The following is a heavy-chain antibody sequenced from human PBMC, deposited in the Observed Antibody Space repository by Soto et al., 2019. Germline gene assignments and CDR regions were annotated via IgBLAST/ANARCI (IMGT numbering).Heavy chain of an antibody. CDR2: IHPSGST. V-gene: IGHV4-34*01. CDR3: STGSDASKGGRT. D-gene: IGHD2-2*01. CDR1: DGSRSEYY. Sequence: WETVARTFDDYDGSRSEYYSTWTRQSPGKRLEWIGEIHPSGSTFYNPSLQTRVTLSQDTPKKHFSLNLISVTAADTGEYYCSTGSDASKGGRTWGQG. J-gene: IGHJ5*02.